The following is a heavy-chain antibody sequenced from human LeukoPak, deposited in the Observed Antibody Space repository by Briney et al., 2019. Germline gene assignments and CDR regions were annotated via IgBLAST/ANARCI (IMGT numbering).Heavy chain of an antibody. CDR1: GGSFSGYY. D-gene: IGHD3-10*01. CDR3: ARGYRRGYYFDY. J-gene: IGHJ4*02. CDR2: INHSGST. V-gene: IGHV4-34*01. Sequence: SETLSLTCAVYGGSFSGYYWSWIRQPPGKGLEWIGEINHSGSTNYNPSLKSRVTISVDTSKNQFSLKLSSVTAADTAVYYCARGYRRGYYFDYWGQGTLVTVSP.